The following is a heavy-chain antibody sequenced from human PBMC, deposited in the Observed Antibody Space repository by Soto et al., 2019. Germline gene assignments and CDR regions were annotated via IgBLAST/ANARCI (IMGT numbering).Heavy chain of an antibody. CDR2: INPNSGGT. CDR3: ARAISSSWYTGGYFQH. V-gene: IGHV1-2*04. D-gene: IGHD6-13*01. Sequence: QVQLVQSGAEVKKPGASVKVSCKASGYTFTGYYMHWVRQAPGQGLEWMGWINPNSGGTNYAQKFQGWVTMTRDTSISTAYMEVSRLRSDDTAVYYCARAISSSWYTGGYFQHWGQGTLVTVSS. CDR1: GYTFTGYY. J-gene: IGHJ1*01.